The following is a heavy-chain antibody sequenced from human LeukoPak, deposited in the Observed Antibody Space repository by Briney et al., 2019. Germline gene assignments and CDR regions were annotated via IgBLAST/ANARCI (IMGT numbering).Heavy chain of an antibody. V-gene: IGHV4-59*01. D-gene: IGHD2-8*02. CDR2: IYYTGST. J-gene: IGHJ4*02. Sequence: PSETLSLTCSVSGGSISSLYWSWIRQPPGKGLEWIGYIYYTGSTNYNPSLKSRVTMFVDMSKNQFSLRLSSVTAADTAVYYCTRGVLVGATGHHFAYWGQGTLVTVSS. CDR3: TRGVLVGATGHHFAY. CDR1: GGSISSLY.